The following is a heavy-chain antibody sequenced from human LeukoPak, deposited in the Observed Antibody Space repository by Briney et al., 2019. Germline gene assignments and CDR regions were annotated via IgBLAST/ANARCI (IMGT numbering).Heavy chain of an antibody. CDR2: INHSGST. D-gene: IGHD2-15*01. Sequence: SETLSLTCAVYGGSFSGYYWSWIRQPPGKGLEWIGEINHSGSTNYNPSLKSRVTISVDTSTNQFSLKVRSVTAADTAVFYCARRAFPRCYSLWGQGTLVTVSS. V-gene: IGHV4-34*01. CDR3: ARRAFPRCYSL. J-gene: IGHJ4*02. CDR1: GGSFSGYY.